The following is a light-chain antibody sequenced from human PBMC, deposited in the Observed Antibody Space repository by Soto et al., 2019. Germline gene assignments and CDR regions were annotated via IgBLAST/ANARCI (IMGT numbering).Light chain of an antibody. V-gene: IGKV1-9*01. Sequence: IQLTQSPSSLSASVGDRVTITCRASQGMSSYLAWYQQKPGKAPKLLIYAASTLQSGVPSRFSGSGSGTDFTLTISSLQPEDFATYYCQQANSFPWTFGQGTKVDI. J-gene: IGKJ1*01. CDR2: AAS. CDR3: QQANSFPWT. CDR1: QGMSSY.